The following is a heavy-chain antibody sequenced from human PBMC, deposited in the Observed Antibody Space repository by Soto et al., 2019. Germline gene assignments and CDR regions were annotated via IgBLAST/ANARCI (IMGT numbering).Heavy chain of an antibody. J-gene: IGHJ5*02. Sequence: ASVKVSWKASGYTFTSYGISWGRQAPGQGLEWMGWISAYNGNTNYAQKLQGRVTMTTDTSTSTAYMELRSLRSDDTAVYYRARATSLDLNWFDPWGQGTLVTVSS. CDR3: ARATSLDLNWFDP. CDR2: ISAYNGNT. V-gene: IGHV1-18*01. D-gene: IGHD3-3*02. CDR1: GYTFTSYG.